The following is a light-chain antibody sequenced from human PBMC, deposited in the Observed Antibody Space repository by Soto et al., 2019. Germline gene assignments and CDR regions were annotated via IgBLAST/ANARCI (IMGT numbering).Light chain of an antibody. CDR1: RFNIGNNY. CDR3: GTWDSSLSVGV. V-gene: IGLV1-51*01. CDR2: DNN. J-gene: IGLJ2*01. Sequence: QSVLTQPPSVSAAPGQKVTISCSGNRFNIGNNYVSWYQQLPGTAPKLLIYDNNKRPSGIPDRFSGSKSGTSAILGITGLQTGDEADYYCGTWDSSLSVGVFGGGTKLTVL.